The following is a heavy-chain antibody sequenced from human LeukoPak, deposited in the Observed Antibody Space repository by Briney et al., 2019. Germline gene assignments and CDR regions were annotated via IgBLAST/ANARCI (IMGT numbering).Heavy chain of an antibody. CDR1: GFAFSTYS. CDR3: ARGTPYYDFWSGYYADY. D-gene: IGHD3-3*01. Sequence: PGGSLSLSCAASGFAFSTYSIDWVRQAPGKGLEWLSYISSSSSTIYYADSVKGRFTVSRDNAENLVYLQMNSLRAEDTAVYYCARGTPYYDFWSGYYADYWGQGTLVTVSS. J-gene: IGHJ4*02. CDR2: ISSSSSTI. V-gene: IGHV3-48*04.